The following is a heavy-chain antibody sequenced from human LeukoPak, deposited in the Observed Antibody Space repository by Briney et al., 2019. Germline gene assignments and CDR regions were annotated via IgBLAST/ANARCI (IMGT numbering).Heavy chain of an antibody. CDR2: ISSSSSSYI. CDR1: GFTFSSYS. J-gene: IGHJ4*02. D-gene: IGHD1-14*01. Sequence: GGSLRLSCAASGFTFSSYSMNWVRQAPGKGLEWVSSISSSSSSYIYYADSVKGRFTISRDNAKNSLYLQMNSLRAEDTAVYYCAKDAGRVRTLGYFDYWGQGTLVTVSS. CDR3: AKDAGRVRTLGYFDY. V-gene: IGHV3-21*04.